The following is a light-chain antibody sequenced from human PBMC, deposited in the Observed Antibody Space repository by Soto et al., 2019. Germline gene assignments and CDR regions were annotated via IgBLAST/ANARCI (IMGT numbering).Light chain of an antibody. CDR3: QSYDSSLSAVV. J-gene: IGLJ2*01. Sequence: QSVLTQPPSVSGPPGQRVTISCTGSSSNIGAGYDVHWYQQLPGTAPKLLIYVNSNRPSGVPDRFSGSKSGTSASLAITGLQAEDEADYYCQSYDSSLSAVVFGGGTKVTVL. CDR2: VNS. V-gene: IGLV1-40*01. CDR1: SSNIGAGYD.